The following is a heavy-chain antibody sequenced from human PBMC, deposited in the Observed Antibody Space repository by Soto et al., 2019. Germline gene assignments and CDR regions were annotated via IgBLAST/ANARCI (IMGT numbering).Heavy chain of an antibody. V-gene: IGHV4-4*07. CDR1: GASISGLY. J-gene: IGHJ5*02. Sequence: PENLSLTCSVSGASISGLYWSWIRKTAGQGLERIGRIYATGTTDYNPSLKSRVMMSVDTSKKQFSLKLRSVTAADTAVYYCVRDGTKTLRDWFDPWGQGISVTVS. D-gene: IGHD1-1*01. CDR3: VRDGTKTLRDWFDP. CDR2: IYATGTT.